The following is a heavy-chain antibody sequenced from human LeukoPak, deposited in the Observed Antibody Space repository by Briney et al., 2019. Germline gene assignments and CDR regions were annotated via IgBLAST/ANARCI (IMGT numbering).Heavy chain of an antibody. Sequence: GGSLRLSCAASGFTFSSYAMHWVRQAPGKGLEWVAVISYDGSNKYYADSVKGRFTISRDNAKNSLYLQMNSLRAEDTALYYCAKDIGSGWYEYYGMDVWGQGTTVTVSS. D-gene: IGHD6-19*01. CDR2: ISYDGSNK. V-gene: IGHV3-30-3*01. CDR1: GFTFSSYA. J-gene: IGHJ6*02. CDR3: AKDIGSGWYEYYGMDV.